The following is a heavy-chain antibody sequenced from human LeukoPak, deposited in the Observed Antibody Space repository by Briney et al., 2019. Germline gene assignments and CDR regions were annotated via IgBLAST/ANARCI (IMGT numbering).Heavy chain of an antibody. CDR2: TSHSGST. J-gene: IGHJ4*02. CDR3: ARESLQGIDY. V-gene: IGHV4-59*01. CDR1: GDSISSYY. Sequence: SETLSLTCIVSGDSISSYYWSWIRQPPGKGLEWIGYTSHSGSTNSNPSLKSRVTISVDTSKNQFSLTLSSVTAADTAAYYCARESLQGIDYWGQGTLVTVSS. D-gene: IGHD4-11*01.